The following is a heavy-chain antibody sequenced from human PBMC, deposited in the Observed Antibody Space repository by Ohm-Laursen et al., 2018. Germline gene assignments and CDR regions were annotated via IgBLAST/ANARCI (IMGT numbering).Heavy chain of an antibody. CDR3: ARGQPIDF. J-gene: IGHJ4*02. Sequence: GASVKVSCEASGYTFTNYYMHWVRQAPGQGLEWMGIINTGGGSTSHAQKFQGRLTMTRDTSTSTVYMELSSLRSGDTAMYYCARGQPIDFWGQGTLVTVSS. V-gene: IGHV1-46*01. CDR2: INTGGGST. CDR1: GYTFTNYY.